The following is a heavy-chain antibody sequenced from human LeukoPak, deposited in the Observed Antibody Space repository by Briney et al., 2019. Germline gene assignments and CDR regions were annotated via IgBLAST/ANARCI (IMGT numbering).Heavy chain of an antibody. CDR3: ARGPYYCDF. Sequence: GGSLRLSCVASGFTFRTYGMHWVRQAPGKGLEWVAVIWYDGSDKYYADSVKGRFTISRDNPKNTLYLQMNSLRAEDTAVYYCARGPYYCDFWGQGTQVTVSS. CDR1: GFTFRTYG. CDR2: IWYDGSDK. V-gene: IGHV3-33*01. J-gene: IGHJ4*02.